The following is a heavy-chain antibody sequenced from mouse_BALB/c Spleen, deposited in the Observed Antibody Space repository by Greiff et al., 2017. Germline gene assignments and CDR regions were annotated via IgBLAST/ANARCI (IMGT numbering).Heavy chain of an antibody. CDR3: TRGYGNYYFDY. J-gene: IGHJ2*01. Sequence: DVKLVESGGGLVQPGGSMKLSCVASGFTFSNYWMNWVRQSPEKGLEWVAEIRLKSNNYATHYAESVKGRFTISRDDSKSSVYLQMNNLRAEDTGIYYCTRGYGNYYFDYWGQGTTLTVSS. D-gene: IGHD2-10*02. CDR1: GFTFSNYW. CDR2: IRLKSNNYAT. V-gene: IGHV6-6*02.